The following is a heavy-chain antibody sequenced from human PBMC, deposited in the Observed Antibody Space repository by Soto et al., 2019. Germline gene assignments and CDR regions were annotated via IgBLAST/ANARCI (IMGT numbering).Heavy chain of an antibody. V-gene: IGHV3-23*01. CDR1: GFTFSSYA. J-gene: IGHJ5*02. CDR2: ISGSGGST. CDR3: AKDREELRRFHWFDP. D-gene: IGHD1-7*01. Sequence: PGGSLRLSCAASGFTFSSYAMSWVRQAPGKGLEWVSAISGSGGSTYYADSVKGRFTISRDNSKNTLYLQMNSLRAEDTAVYYCAKDREELRRFHWFDPWGQGTLVTVSS.